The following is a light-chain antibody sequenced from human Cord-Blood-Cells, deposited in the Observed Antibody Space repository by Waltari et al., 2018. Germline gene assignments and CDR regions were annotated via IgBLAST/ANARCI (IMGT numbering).Light chain of an antibody. CDR1: QSISSY. CDR2: AAS. Sequence: DIQMTQSPSSLSASVGDRVTITCRASQSISSYLNWYQQKPGKAPKLLIYAASSLQSGVPTRFSGSGSGTEFTPTIRSLQPEDFATYYCQQSYSTPFTFGPGTNVDIK. J-gene: IGKJ3*01. V-gene: IGKV1-39*01. CDR3: QQSYSTPFT.